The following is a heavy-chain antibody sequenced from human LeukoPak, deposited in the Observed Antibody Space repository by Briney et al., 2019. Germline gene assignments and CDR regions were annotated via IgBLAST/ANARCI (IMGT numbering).Heavy chain of an antibody. CDR2: IYYSGST. Sequence: SETLSLTCTVSGGSISRYYWSWIRQPPGKGLEWIGYIYYSGSTNYNPSLKSRVTISVDTSKNQFSLKLSSVTAADTAVYYCAREDSSGDGNWFDPWGQGTLVTVSS. V-gene: IGHV4-59*01. CDR1: GGSISRYY. CDR3: AREDSSGDGNWFDP. J-gene: IGHJ5*02. D-gene: IGHD3-22*01.